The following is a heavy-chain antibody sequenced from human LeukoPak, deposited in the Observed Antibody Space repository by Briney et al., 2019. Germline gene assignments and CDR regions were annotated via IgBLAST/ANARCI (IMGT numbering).Heavy chain of an antibody. J-gene: IGHJ4*02. CDR1: GGSISSSSYY. Sequence: SEALSLTCTVSGGSISSSSYYWGWIRQPPGKGLEWIGSIYYSGSTYYNPSLKSRVTISVDTSKNQFSLKLSSVTAADTAVYYCASIIAARQWYFDYWGQGTLVTVSS. CDR3: ASIIAARQWYFDY. V-gene: IGHV4-39*01. CDR2: IYYSGST. D-gene: IGHD6-6*01.